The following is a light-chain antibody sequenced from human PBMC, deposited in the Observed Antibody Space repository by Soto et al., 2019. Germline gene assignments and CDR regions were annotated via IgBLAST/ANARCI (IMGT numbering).Light chain of an antibody. Sequence: QSVLTQPPSVSEAPGQRVTISCTGSSSNIGAGYEAHWYQQVPGTAPKLLIYENNNRPSGVPDRFSGSKSGTSASLAITGFQAEDEGEYYCQSYDSSLSGYVFGTGTKLTVL. V-gene: IGLV1-40*01. CDR3: QSYDSSLSGYV. CDR1: SSNIGAGYE. CDR2: ENN. J-gene: IGLJ1*01.